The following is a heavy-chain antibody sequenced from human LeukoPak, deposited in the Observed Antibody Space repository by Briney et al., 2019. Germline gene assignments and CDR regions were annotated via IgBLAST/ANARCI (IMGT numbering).Heavy chain of an antibody. CDR1: GFTFSSYW. V-gene: IGHV3-74*01. J-gene: IGHJ4*02. CDR3: ARDPDGNSLLDY. Sequence: HPGGSLRLSCAASGFTFSSYWMYWVRQAPGKGLVWVSRINSDGSRTSDADSVKGRFTISRDNAKNTLFLQMNSLRAEDTAVYYCARDPDGNSLLDYWGQGTLVTVSP. D-gene: IGHD5-24*01. CDR2: INSDGSRT.